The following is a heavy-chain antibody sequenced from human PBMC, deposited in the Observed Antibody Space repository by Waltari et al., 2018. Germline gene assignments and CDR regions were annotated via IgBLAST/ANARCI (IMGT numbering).Heavy chain of an antibody. J-gene: IGHJ4*02. Sequence: EVQLVESGGGLVQPGGSLRLSCAASGFTFSSYWMHWVRQAPGKGLVWVSRIKREGSSTSYADSVKGRFTIARDNAKNTLYLQMNSLRAEDTAVYYCASVGYCTNGVCYTAIDYWGQGTLVTVSS. CDR2: IKREGSST. V-gene: IGHV3-74*01. D-gene: IGHD2-8*01. CDR3: ASVGYCTNGVCYTAIDY. CDR1: GFTFSSYW.